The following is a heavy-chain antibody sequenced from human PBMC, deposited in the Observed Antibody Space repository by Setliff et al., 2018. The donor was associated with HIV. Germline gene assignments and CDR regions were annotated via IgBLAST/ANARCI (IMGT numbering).Heavy chain of an antibody. J-gene: IGHJ5*02. CDR1: GFTFSSYG. CDR3: ARERFWSGYYNAKLGYNWFDP. Sequence: GESLKISCAASGFTFSSYGMHWVRQAPGKGLQWVGVISYDGSHEYYAESVKGRFTISRDNSNNTLYLQMNSLRAEDTAVYYCARERFWSGYYNAKLGYNWFDPWGQGTLVTVSS. V-gene: IGHV3-30*04. CDR2: ISYDGSHE. D-gene: IGHD3-3*01.